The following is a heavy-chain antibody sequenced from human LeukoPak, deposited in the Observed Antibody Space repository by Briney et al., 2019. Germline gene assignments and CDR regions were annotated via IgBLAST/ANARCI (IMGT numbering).Heavy chain of an antibody. J-gene: IGHJ4*02. D-gene: IGHD3-22*01. CDR1: GGTFSSYA. CDR3: AGYYYDSSGYYLPYYFDY. Sequence: SVKVSCKASGGTFSSYAISWVRQAPGQGLEWMGRIIPILGIANYAQKFQGRVTITADKSTSTAYMELSSLRSEDTAVYYCAGYYYDSSGYYLPYYFDYWGQGTLVTVSS. V-gene: IGHV1-69*04. CDR2: IIPILGIA.